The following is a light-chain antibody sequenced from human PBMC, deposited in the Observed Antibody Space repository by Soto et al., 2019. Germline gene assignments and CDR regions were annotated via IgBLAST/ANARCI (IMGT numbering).Light chain of an antibody. CDR2: DAS. CDR1: QSVSSY. CDR3: QQRSNWPLT. J-gene: IGKJ4*01. Sequence: EIVLTPSPATLSLSPGERATLSCRASQSVSSYLAWYQPQPGQAPRLLIYDASNRATGIPARFSGSGSGTDFTLTISSLEPEDFAVYYCQQRSNWPLTFGGGTKVEIK. V-gene: IGKV3-11*01.